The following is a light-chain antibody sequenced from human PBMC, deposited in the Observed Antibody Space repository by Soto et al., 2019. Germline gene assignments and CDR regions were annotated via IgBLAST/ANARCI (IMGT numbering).Light chain of an antibody. CDR1: SSNIGAGYD. J-gene: IGLJ1*01. V-gene: IGLV1-40*01. CDR2: GNS. CDR3: QSYDSSLRALCV. Sequence: QSVLTQPPSVSGAPGQRVTISCTGSSSNIGAGYDVHWYQQLPGTAPKLLIYGNSNRPSGVPDRFSGSKSGTSASLAITGLQAEDEADYYCQSYDSSLRALCVFGTGTKVTVL.